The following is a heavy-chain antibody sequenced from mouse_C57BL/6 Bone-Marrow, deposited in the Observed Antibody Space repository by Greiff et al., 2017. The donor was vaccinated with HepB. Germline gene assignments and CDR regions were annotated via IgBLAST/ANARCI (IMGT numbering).Heavy chain of an antibody. CDR1: GFTFSDYY. CDR3: ARDWDGYDWGYFDV. V-gene: IGHV5-16*01. D-gene: IGHD2-2*01. CDR2: INYDGSST. J-gene: IGHJ1*03. Sequence: EVQRVESEGGLVQPGSSMKLSCTASGFTFSDYYMAWVRQVPEKGLEWVANINYDGSSTYYLDSLKSRFIISRDNAKNILYLQMSSLKSEDTATYYCARDWDGYDWGYFDVWGTGTTVTVSS.